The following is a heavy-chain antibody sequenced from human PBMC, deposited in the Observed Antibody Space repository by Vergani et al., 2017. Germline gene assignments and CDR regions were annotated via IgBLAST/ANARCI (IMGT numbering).Heavy chain of an antibody. Sequence: EVQLLQSGGGVIQPGGSVRLSCAASGFTFSACPMNWVRQAPGKGLEWVSAISARYPSTYYADSVKGRFTISRDNSKNMLYLQMNSLRAEVTAVYYCARLSYDTTPYLQGGYDCWGQGTLVSVSS. V-gene: IGHV3-23*01. J-gene: IGHJ4*02. D-gene: IGHD3-22*01. CDR3: ARLSYDTTPYLQGGYDC. CDR1: GFTFSACP. CDR2: ISARYPST.